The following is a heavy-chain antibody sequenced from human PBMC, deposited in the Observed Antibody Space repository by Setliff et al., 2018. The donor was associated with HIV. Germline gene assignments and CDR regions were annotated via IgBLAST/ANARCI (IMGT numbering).Heavy chain of an antibody. CDR2: IYYTGNT. CDR3: ARVGLSSGFELDI. Sequence: LTCTVSGDSIANNDYYWSWIRQPPGKGLEWIGYIYYTGNTHYNPSLQSQLTISIDTSKQQFSLKLSSVTAADTAVYYCARVGLSSGFELDIWGQGTMVTVS. J-gene: IGHJ3*02. CDR1: GDSIANNDYY. D-gene: IGHD3-22*01. V-gene: IGHV4-30-4*08.